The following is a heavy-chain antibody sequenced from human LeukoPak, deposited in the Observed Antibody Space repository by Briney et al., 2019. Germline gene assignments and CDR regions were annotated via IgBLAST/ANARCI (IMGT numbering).Heavy chain of an antibody. V-gene: IGHV3-7*01. CDR3: ARENYYYDSSLDY. CDR2: IKQDGSEK. D-gene: IGHD3-22*01. Sequence: GGSLRLSCAASGFTFSNYWMNWVRRAPGKGLEWVANIKQDGSEKYYVDSVKGRFTISRDNAKNSLYLQMNSLRAEDSAVYYCARENYYYDSSLDYWGQGTLVTVSS. J-gene: IGHJ4*02. CDR1: GFTFSNYW.